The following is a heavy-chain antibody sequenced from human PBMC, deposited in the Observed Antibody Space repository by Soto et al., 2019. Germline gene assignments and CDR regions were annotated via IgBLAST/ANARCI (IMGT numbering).Heavy chain of an antibody. Sequence: PGGSLRLSCAASGFTFSSYWMSWVRQAPGKGLEWVANIKQDGSEKYYVDSVKGRFTISRDNAKNSLYLQMNSLRAEGTAVYYCARRLGESDYYYYYYGMDVWGQGTTVTVSS. CDR1: GFTFSSYW. V-gene: IGHV3-7*01. CDR3: ARRLGESDYYYYYYGMDV. D-gene: IGHD3-10*01. J-gene: IGHJ6*02. CDR2: IKQDGSEK.